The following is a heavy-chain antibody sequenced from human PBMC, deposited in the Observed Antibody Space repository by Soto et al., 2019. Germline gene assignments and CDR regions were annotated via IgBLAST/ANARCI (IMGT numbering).Heavy chain of an antibody. D-gene: IGHD3-16*01. CDR3: TRSSHGYAVDV. CDR2: IYFGGSDT. V-gene: IGHV5-51*01. Sequence: XESLKISCKGPGYSFSNHWIGWVRQMPGKGLEWVGIIYFGGSDTRYNPSFQGQVTISGDKSINTAYLQWSSLKASDTAMYFRTRSSHGYAVDVWGRGTSVTVSS. CDR1: GYSFSNHW. J-gene: IGHJ6*02.